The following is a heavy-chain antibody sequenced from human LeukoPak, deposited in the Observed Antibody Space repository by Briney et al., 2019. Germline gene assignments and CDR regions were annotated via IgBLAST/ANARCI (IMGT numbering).Heavy chain of an antibody. V-gene: IGHV3-66*01. D-gene: IGHD3-10*01. CDR3: AKDGSGSYYTLDY. CDR1: GFTVSSNY. Sequence: GGSLRLSCAASGFTVSSNYMSWVRQAPGKGLEWVSVIYSGGSTYYADSVKGRFTISRDNSKNTLYLQMNSLRAEDTAVYYCAKDGSGSYYTLDYWGQGTLVTVSS. J-gene: IGHJ4*02. CDR2: IYSGGST.